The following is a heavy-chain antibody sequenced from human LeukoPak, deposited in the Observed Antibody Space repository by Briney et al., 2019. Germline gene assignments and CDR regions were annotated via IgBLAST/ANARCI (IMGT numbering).Heavy chain of an antibody. CDR3: ASSLGGYHRVRYYYYGMDV. D-gene: IGHD3-16*02. J-gene: IGHJ6*02. CDR1: GFTFSSYA. Sequence: PGGSLRLSCAASGFTFSSYAMHWVRQAPGKGLEYVSAISSNGGSTYYANSVKGRFTISRDNSKNTLYLQMGSLRAEDMAVYYCASSLGGYHRVRYYYYGMDVWGQGTTVTVSS. V-gene: IGHV3-64*01. CDR2: ISSNGGST.